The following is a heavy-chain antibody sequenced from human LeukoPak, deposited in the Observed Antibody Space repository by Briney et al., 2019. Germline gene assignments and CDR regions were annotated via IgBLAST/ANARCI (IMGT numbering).Heavy chain of an antibody. CDR2: ISSSSSSI. V-gene: IGHV3-21*01. Sequence: GGSLRLSCAASGLTFNSYSMTWVRQAPGKGLEWFSSISSSSSSIYYADSVKGRFTISRDNAKNSLYLQMNSLRAEDTAVYYCARASGDIVETATMGSYWGQGTLVTVSS. CDR3: ARASGDIVETATMGSY. D-gene: IGHD5-18*01. J-gene: IGHJ4*02. CDR1: GLTFNSYS.